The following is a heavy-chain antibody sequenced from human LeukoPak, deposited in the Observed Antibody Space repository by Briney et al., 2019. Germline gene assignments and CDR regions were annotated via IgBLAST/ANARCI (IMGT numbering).Heavy chain of an antibody. CDR1: GFTFSTLA. J-gene: IGHJ4*02. Sequence: GGSLRLSCTASGFTFSTLAMSWVRQAPGKGLEWVSSISSRGDDTSYADSVKGRFTISRDNSKNTLYLQMNSLRAEDTAVYYCARVLAYDSSGFDYWGQGTLATVSS. V-gene: IGHV3-23*01. CDR3: ARVLAYDSSGFDY. D-gene: IGHD3-22*01. CDR2: ISSRGDDT.